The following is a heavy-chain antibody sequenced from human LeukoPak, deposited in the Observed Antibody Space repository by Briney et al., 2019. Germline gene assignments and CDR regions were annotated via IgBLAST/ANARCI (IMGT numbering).Heavy chain of an antibody. D-gene: IGHD3-10*01. CDR1: GGAFSNYA. CDR2: IIPLLGAP. CDR3: ARWTHGSGAGFFIH. Sequence: SVKFSCKASGGAFSNYAMNWVRQAPGQGLEWMGGIIPLLGAPRYAQKFQGRVTITADESTTTAYMELSSLRSEDTAVYYCARWTHGSGAGFFIHWGQGTPVTVSS. V-gene: IGHV1-69*13. J-gene: IGHJ1*01.